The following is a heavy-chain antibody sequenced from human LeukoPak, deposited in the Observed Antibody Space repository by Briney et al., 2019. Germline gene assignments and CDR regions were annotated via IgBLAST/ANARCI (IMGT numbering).Heavy chain of an antibody. J-gene: IGHJ4*02. CDR2: ISWNSGSI. CDR3: AKDYTAMVRGPDY. D-gene: IGHD5-18*01. Sequence: GRSLRLSCAASGFTLDDYAMHWVRQAPGKGLEWVSGISWNSGSIGYADSVKGRFTISRDNAKNSLYLQMNSLRAEDTALYYCAKDYTAMVRGPDYWGQGTLVTVSS. V-gene: IGHV3-9*01. CDR1: GFTLDDYA.